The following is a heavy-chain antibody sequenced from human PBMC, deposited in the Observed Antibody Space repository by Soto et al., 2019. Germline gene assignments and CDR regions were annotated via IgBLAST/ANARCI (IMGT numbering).Heavy chain of an antibody. CDR1: GYSFTSYW. CDR2: IDPSDSYT. J-gene: IGHJ6*02. Sequence: GESLKILCKGSGYSFTSYWISWVRQMPGKGLEWMGRIDPSDSYTNYSPSFQGHVTISADKSISTAYLQWSSLKASDTAMYYCATIVGATGGMDVWGQGTTVTVSS. CDR3: ATIVGATGGMDV. V-gene: IGHV5-10-1*01. D-gene: IGHD1-26*01.